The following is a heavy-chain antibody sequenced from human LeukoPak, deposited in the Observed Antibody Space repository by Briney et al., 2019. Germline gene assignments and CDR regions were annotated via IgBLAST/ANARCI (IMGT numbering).Heavy chain of an antibody. CDR2: INPSGGST. Sequence: ASVKVSCKTSGYIFTSYNMHWVRQAPGRGLEWMGIINPSGGSTRYAQKFQGRVTMTRDTSRSTVYMELSSLRSEDTAVYYCARGGGYSPRQQFEYWGQGTLVTVSS. CDR3: ARGGGYSPRQQFEY. V-gene: IGHV1-46*01. CDR1: GYIFTSYN. D-gene: IGHD5-18*01. J-gene: IGHJ4*02.